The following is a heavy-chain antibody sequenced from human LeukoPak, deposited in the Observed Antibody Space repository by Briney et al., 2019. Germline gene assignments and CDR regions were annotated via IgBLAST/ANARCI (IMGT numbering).Heavy chain of an antibody. J-gene: IGHJ3*02. CDR1: GFTFSSYS. CDR3: ARDPILDRGDAFDI. D-gene: IGHD3-3*01. Sequence: PGGSLRLSCAASGFTFSSYSMNWVRQAPGKGLEWVSSISSSSSYIYYADSVEGRFTISRDDAKNSLYLQMNSLRAEDTAVYYCARDPILDRGDAFDIWGQGTMVTVSS. CDR2: ISSSSSYI. V-gene: IGHV3-21*01.